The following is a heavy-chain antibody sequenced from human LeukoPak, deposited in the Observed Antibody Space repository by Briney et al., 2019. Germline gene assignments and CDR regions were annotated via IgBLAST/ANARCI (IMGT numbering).Heavy chain of an antibody. CDR1: GFTFDDYG. Sequence: GGSLRLSCAASGFTFDDYGMSWVRQAPGKGLEWVSFIYSDNTHYSDSVKGRFTISRDNSKNTLYLQMNSLRAEDTAVYYCARRAGAYSHPYDYWGQGTLVTVSS. V-gene: IGHV3-53*01. CDR2: IYSDNT. J-gene: IGHJ4*02. D-gene: IGHD4/OR15-4a*01. CDR3: ARRAGAYSHPYDY.